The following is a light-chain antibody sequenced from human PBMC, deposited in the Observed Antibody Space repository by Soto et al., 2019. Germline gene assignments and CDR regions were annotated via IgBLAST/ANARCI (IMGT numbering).Light chain of an antibody. CDR1: QSVRRN. CDR3: QLYGSSLFT. J-gene: IGKJ3*01. Sequence: EIVMTQSPATLSESPGERATLSCRASQSVRRNLGWYQQKPGQAPRLLIHSASTRATGIPARFSGSGSGTEFTLTISSLQSEDFAVYYCQLYGSSLFTFGPGTKV. CDR2: SAS. V-gene: IGKV3-15*01.